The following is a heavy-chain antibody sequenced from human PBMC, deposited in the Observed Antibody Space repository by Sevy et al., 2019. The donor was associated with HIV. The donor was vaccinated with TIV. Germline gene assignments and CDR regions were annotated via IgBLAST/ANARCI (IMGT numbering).Heavy chain of an antibody. CDR1: GGTFSSYA. CDR3: ARATYYYDSSGYYYFDY. CDR2: IILIFGTA. V-gene: IGHV1-69*13. D-gene: IGHD3-22*01. Sequence: ASVKVSCKASGGTFSSYAISWVRQAPGQGLEWMGGIILIFGTANYAQKFQGRVTITADESTSTAYMELSSLRSEDTDVYYCARATYYYDSSGYYYFDYWGQGTLVTVSS. J-gene: IGHJ4*02.